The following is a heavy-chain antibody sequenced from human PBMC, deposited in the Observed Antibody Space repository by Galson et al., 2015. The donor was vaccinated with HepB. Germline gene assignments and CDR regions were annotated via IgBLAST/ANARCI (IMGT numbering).Heavy chain of an antibody. J-gene: IGHJ4*02. CDR2: IKQDGSEK. V-gene: IGHV3-7*03. CDR3: ARAPGGYCSSTSCYFQYFDY. CDR1: GFTFSSYW. D-gene: IGHD2-2*01. Sequence: SLRLSCAASGFTFSSYWMSRVRQAPGKGLEWVANIKQDGSEKYYVDSVKGRFTISRDNAKNSLYLQMNSLRAEDTAVYYCARAPGGYCSSTSCYFQYFDYWGQGTLVTVSS.